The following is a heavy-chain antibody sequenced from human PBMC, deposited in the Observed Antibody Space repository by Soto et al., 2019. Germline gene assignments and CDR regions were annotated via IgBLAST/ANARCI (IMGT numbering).Heavy chain of an antibody. D-gene: IGHD6-19*01. CDR1: GYSFTSYW. CDR2: IYPGDSDT. CDR3: ARPFDTSGWYDH. Sequence: GESLKISCKGSGYSFTSYWISWVRQMPGKGLECMGIIYPGDSDTRYSPSFEGQVTISADKSINTAYLQWSSLKASDSAMYYCARPFDTSGWYDHWGQGTLVTVSS. V-gene: IGHV5-51*01. J-gene: IGHJ5*02.